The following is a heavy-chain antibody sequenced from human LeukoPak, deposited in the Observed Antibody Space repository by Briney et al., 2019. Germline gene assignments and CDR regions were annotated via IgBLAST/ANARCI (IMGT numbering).Heavy chain of an antibody. D-gene: IGHD7-27*01. CDR2: IVPIFGTA. J-gene: IGHJ6*02. V-gene: IGHV1-69*01. CDR1: GGTFSSYA. Sequence: SVKVSCKASGGTFSSYAISWVRQAPGQGLEWMGGIVPIFGTANYAQKFQGRVTITADESTSTAYMELSSLRSEDTAVYYCASVGTSYYYYGMDVWGQGTTVTVSS. CDR3: ASVGTSYYYYGMDV.